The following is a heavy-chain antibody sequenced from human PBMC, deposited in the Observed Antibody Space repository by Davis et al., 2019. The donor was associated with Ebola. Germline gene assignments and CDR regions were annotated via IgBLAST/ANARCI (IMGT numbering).Heavy chain of an antibody. CDR3: TRVPWATLAGWFDP. V-gene: IGHV1-69*13. Sequence: SVKVSCKASGYTFTGYYMHWVRQAPGQGLEWMGGIISMIHTTKYAQKFQGRVTITADESTGTAYMELSSLRSEDTAVYYCTRVPWATLAGWFDPWGQGTLVTVSS. J-gene: IGHJ5*02. CDR1: GYTFTGYY. D-gene: IGHD1-26*01. CDR2: IISMIHTT.